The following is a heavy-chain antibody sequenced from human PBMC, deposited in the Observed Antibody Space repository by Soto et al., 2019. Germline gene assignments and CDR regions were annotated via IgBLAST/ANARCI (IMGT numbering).Heavy chain of an antibody. Sequence: SETLSLTCAVYGGSLSGYYWSWIRQPPGKGLEWIGEINHSGSTNYNPSLKSRVTISVDTSKNQFSLKLSSVTAADTAVYYCARTRLRGGNYYYGMDVWGQGTTVTVSS. CDR3: ARTRLRGGNYYYGMDV. V-gene: IGHV4-34*01. CDR2: INHSGST. J-gene: IGHJ6*02. CDR1: GGSLSGYY. D-gene: IGHD3-16*01.